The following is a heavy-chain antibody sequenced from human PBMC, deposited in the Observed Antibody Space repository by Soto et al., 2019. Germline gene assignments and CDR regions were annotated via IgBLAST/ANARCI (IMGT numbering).Heavy chain of an antibody. J-gene: IGHJ6*02. D-gene: IGHD5-18*01. V-gene: IGHV3-21*01. CDR3: ARDAEYSYGYYYYYGMDV. CDR1: GFTFSSYS. Sequence: VGSLRLSGAASGFTFSSYSMNWVRQAPGKGLEWVSSISSSSSYIYYADSVKGRFTISRDNAKNSLYLQMNSLRAEDTAVYYCARDAEYSYGYYYYYGMDVWGQGTTVTVSS. CDR2: ISSSSSYI.